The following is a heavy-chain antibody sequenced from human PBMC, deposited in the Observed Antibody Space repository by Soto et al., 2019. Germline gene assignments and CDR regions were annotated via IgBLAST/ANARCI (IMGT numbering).Heavy chain of an antibody. V-gene: IGHV1-69*06. CDR2: IIPIFGTA. CDR1: GGTFSSYA. CDR3: GVDYYGSGSYSYFDY. J-gene: IGHJ4*02. Sequence: QVQLVQSGAEVKKPGSSVKVSCKASGGTFSSYAISWVRQAPGQGLEWMGGIIPIFGTANYAQKFQGRVTITADKSRSTAYMELSSLRSEDTAVYYCGVDYYGSGSYSYFDYWGQGTLVTVSS. D-gene: IGHD3-10*01.